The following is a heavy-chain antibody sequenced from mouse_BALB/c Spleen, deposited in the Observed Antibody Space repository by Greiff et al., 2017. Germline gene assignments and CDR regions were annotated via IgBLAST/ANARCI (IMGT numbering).Heavy chain of an antibody. CDR1: GYTFTSYY. V-gene: IGHV1S81*02. D-gene: IGHD2-3*01. CDR3: TRRGLLRGAMDY. Sequence: QVHVKQSGAELVKPGASVKLSCKASGYTFTSYYMYWVKQRPGQGLEWIGEINPSNGGTNFNEKFKSKATLTVDKSSSTAYMQLSSLTSEDSAVYYCTRRGLLRGAMDYWGQGTSVTVSS. J-gene: IGHJ4*01. CDR2: INPSNGGT.